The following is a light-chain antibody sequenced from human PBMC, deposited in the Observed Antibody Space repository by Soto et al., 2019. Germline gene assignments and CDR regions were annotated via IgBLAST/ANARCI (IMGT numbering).Light chain of an antibody. CDR2: EDN. Sequence: NFMLTQPHSVSESPGKTVTISCTRSSGSIASNYVQWYQQRPGSAPTTVIYEDNQRPSGVPDRFSGSIDSSSNSASLTISGLKTEEEADYYCQSYDSSIVVFGGGTKLTVL. CDR3: QSYDSSIVV. J-gene: IGLJ2*01. V-gene: IGLV6-57*04. CDR1: SGSIASNY.